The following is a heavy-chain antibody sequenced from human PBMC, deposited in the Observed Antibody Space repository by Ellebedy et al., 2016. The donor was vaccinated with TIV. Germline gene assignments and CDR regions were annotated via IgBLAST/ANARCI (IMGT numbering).Heavy chain of an antibody. CDR2: INPSGGST. Sequence: AASVKVSCKASGYTFTSYYMHWVRQAPGQGLEWMGIINPSGGSTSYAQKFQGRVTMTRDTSTSTVYMELSSLRSEDTAVYYCARTSNLGIAAAGNPLYSRHYFDYWGQGTLVTVSS. J-gene: IGHJ4*02. V-gene: IGHV1-46*01. CDR3: ARTSNLGIAAAGNPLYSRHYFDY. D-gene: IGHD6-13*01. CDR1: GYTFTSYY.